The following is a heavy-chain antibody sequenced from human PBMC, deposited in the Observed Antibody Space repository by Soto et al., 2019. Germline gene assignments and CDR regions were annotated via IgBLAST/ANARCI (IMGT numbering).Heavy chain of an antibody. V-gene: IGHV3-33*01. CDR2: TSHDGRDN. CDR3: ASWGGSMSSGYYIDY. Sequence: QVQLVESGGGMVQPGRSLRLSCAASGFIFSNNGFHWVRQAPGKGLEWVSLTSHDGRDNHYADSVKGRFPISRDNAKNTVFLQMNSLRVEDTAVYFCASWGGSMSSGYYIDYWGQGTLVTVSS. CDR1: GFIFSNNG. D-gene: IGHD3-16*01. J-gene: IGHJ4*02.